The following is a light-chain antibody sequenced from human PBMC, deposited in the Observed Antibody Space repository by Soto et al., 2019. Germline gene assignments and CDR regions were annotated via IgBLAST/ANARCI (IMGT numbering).Light chain of an antibody. CDR2: KAS. CDR3: QQYGTLPLT. J-gene: IGKJ1*01. CDR1: QSISSR. V-gene: IGKV1-5*03. Sequence: DIQMTQSPSTLSASVGDRVTITCRASQSISSRLAWYQQKPGKAPKLLIYKASSLESGVPSRFSGSGSGTDFTLTISRLEPGDFAVYYCQQYGTLPLTFGQGTKVEIK.